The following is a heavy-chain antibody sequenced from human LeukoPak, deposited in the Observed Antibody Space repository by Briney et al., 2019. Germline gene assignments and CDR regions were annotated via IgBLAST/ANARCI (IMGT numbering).Heavy chain of an antibody. D-gene: IGHD6-19*01. CDR3: ARTYSSGWYYFDY. J-gene: IGHJ4*02. Sequence: ASVKVSCKASGYTFTGYYMHWVRQAPGQGLEWMGWINPNSGGTNYAQKFQGWVTMTRDTSISTAYMELSRLRSDDTAVYYCARTYSSGWYYFDYWGQGPLVTVSS. V-gene: IGHV1-2*04. CDR1: GYTFTGYY. CDR2: INPNSGGT.